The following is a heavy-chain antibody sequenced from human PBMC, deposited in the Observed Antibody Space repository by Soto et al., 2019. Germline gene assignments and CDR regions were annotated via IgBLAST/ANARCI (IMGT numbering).Heavy chain of an antibody. V-gene: IGHV3-23*01. J-gene: IGHJ4*02. CDR1: GFTFSNYV. Sequence: EVQLLESGGGLVQPGGSLRLSCAASGFTFSNYVMSWVRQAPGRGLEWVSAISDTGGNTYYADSVKGRFTISRDNSENTLFLQMNSLRAEDTAIYYCAKAGGSTWDRGVDYWGQGTLVPVSS. CDR2: ISDTGGNT. D-gene: IGHD6-13*01. CDR3: AKAGGSTWDRGVDY.